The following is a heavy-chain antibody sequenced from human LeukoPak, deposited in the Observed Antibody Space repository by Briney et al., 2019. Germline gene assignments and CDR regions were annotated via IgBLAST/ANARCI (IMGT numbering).Heavy chain of an antibody. Sequence: SVTVSCKASGGTFSSYAISWVRQAPGQGLEWMGGIIPIFGTANYAQKFQGRVTITADKSTSTAYMELSSLRSEDTAVYYCARFTVLTADFDYWGQGTLVTVSS. CDR3: ARFTVLTADFDY. V-gene: IGHV1-69*06. CDR1: GGTFSSYA. J-gene: IGHJ4*02. D-gene: IGHD4/OR15-4a*01. CDR2: IIPIFGTA.